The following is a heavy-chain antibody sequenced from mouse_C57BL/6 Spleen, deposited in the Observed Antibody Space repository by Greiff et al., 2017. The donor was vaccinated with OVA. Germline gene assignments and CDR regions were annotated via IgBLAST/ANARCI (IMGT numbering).Heavy chain of an antibody. CDR2: IDPANGNT. CDR3: ARRGEYGYDDAGLAY. V-gene: IGHV14-3*01. J-gene: IGHJ3*01. Sequence: VQLQQSVAELARPGASVKLSCTASGFNITNTYMHWVKQRPEQGLEWIGRIDPANGNTKYAPKFQGKATMTADTSSNTAYMQLSSLTSEDTAIYFCARRGEYGYDDAGLAYWGQGTLVTVSA. CDR1: GFNITNTY. D-gene: IGHD2-14*01.